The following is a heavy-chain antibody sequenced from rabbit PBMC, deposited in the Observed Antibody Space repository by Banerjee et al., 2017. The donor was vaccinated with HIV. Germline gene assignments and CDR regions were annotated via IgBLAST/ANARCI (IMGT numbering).Heavy chain of an antibody. Sequence: QSLEESGGDLVKPGASLTLTCTASGFSFSSGYDMCWVRQAPGKGLEWIACIYAGSSDNTYYASWAKGRFTISKTSSTTVTLQMTSLTAADTATYFCARGSGNSYYYFDLWGQGTLVTVS. CDR1: GFSFSSGYD. D-gene: IGHD8-1*01. CDR2: IYAGSSDNT. J-gene: IGHJ4*01. V-gene: IGHV1S40*01. CDR3: ARGSGNSYYYFDL.